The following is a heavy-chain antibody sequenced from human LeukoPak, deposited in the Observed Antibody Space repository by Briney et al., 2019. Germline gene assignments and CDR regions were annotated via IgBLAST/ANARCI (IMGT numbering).Heavy chain of an antibody. CDR3: ARSLWFGDIPDYYYYYMDV. D-gene: IGHD3-10*01. J-gene: IGHJ6*03. Sequence: SETLSLTCTVSGGSISSYYWSWIRQPAGKGLEWIGRIYTSGSTNYNPSLKSRVIMSVDTSKNQFSLKLSSVTAADTAVYYCARSLWFGDIPDYYYYYMDVWGKGTTVTISS. V-gene: IGHV4-4*07. CDR1: GGSISSYY. CDR2: IYTSGST.